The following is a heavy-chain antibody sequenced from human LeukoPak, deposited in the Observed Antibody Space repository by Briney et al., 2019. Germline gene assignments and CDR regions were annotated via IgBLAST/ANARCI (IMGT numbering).Heavy chain of an antibody. J-gene: IGHJ4*02. CDR1: GGSISSSNW. V-gene: IGHV4-4*02. CDR3: ARVIYDYVSYFDY. D-gene: IGHD4-17*01. CDR2: IYHSGST. Sequence: SGTLSLTCAVSGGSISSSNWWSWVRQPPGKGLEWIGEIYHSGSTSYNPSLKSRVTISVDKSKNQFSLKLSSVTAADTAVYYCARVIYDYVSYFDYWGQGTLVTVSS.